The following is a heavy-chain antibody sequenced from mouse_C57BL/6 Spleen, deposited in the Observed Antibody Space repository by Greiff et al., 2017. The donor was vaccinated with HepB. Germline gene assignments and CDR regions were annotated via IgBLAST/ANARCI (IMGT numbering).Heavy chain of an antibody. D-gene: IGHD2-10*01. CDR2: IDPETGGT. Sequence: VQVVESGAELVRPGASVTLSCKASGYTFTDYEMHWVKQTPVHGLEWIGAIDPETGGTAYNQKFKGKAILTADKSSSTAYMELRSLTSEDSAVYYCTRAYYGGRFAYWGQGTLVTVSA. CDR1: GYTFTDYE. J-gene: IGHJ3*01. CDR3: TRAYYGGRFAY. V-gene: IGHV1-15*01.